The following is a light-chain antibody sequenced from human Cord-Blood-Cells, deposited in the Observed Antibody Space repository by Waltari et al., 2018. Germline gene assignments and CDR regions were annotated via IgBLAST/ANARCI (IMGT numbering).Light chain of an antibody. CDR3: QQYNNWPPIT. CDR2: GAS. Sequence: IVMPQSPATPSVSPGERATLPCSASQSVSSNLAWYQQKPGQAPSLLIYGASTRATGIPARFSGSGSGTEFTLTISSLQSEDFAVYYCQQYNNWPPITFGQGTRLEIK. J-gene: IGKJ5*01. CDR1: QSVSSN. V-gene: IGKV3-15*01.